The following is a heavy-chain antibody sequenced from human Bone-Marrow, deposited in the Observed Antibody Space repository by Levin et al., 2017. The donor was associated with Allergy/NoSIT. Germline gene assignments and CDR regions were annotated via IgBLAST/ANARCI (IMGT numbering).Heavy chain of an antibody. CDR2: VSSSRRYT. CDR3: GRGVEQYYYDMAV. J-gene: IGHJ6*03. CDR1: GFAFRNHS. V-gene: IGHV3-21*01. Sequence: GESLKISCPASGFAFRNHSMNWVRQTPGKGLEWLVAVSSSRRYTYSSHFVKGRFTLSRDNTKNSVFLQMNSQRAEDEADYCGGRGVEQYYYDMAVWGRGTTVTVSS. D-gene: IGHD1/OR15-1a*01.